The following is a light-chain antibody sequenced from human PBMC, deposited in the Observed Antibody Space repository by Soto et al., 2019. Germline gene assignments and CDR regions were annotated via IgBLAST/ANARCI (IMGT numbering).Light chain of an antibody. J-gene: IGKJ1*01. CDR2: GAS. V-gene: IGKV3-20*01. CDR1: HSVSSSY. Sequence: EIVLSQSTRTLSLSRGERATFSCRASHSVSSSYIARYQQKRGHAPRRLIYGASIRATGIPDRFSGSGSGTDFTLTISRLEPEDFALYYCQQYHTSPLTFGHGTKVDIK. CDR3: QQYHTSPLT.